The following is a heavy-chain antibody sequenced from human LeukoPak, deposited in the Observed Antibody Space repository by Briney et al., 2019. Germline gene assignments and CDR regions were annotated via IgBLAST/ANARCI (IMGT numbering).Heavy chain of an antibody. V-gene: IGHV3-7*01. CDR2: VNEDGTAK. CDR3: EAPATA. J-gene: IGHJ5*02. Sequence: GGSLRLSCAVSGFTCSSCWMNWVRQAPGKGLEWVATVNEDGTAKFYVDSVKGRFTIFRDNTRSSLDLQMNSLTVEHTAMYYCEAPATAWGQGTLVTVSS. CDR1: GFTCSSCW.